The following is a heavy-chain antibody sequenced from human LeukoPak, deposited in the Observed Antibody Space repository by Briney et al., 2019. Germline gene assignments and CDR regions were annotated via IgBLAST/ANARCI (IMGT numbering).Heavy chain of an antibody. V-gene: IGHV3-23*01. D-gene: IGHD4-17*01. CDR1: GFTFSSYA. CDR2: ISGSGGST. CDR3: AKDQSRLLYGDYVHYSDY. Sequence: GGSLRLSCAASGFTFSSYAMSWVRQAPGKGLEWVSAISGSGGSTYYADSVRGRFTISKDNSKNTLYLQMNSLRAEDTAVYYCAKDQSRLLYGDYVHYSDYWGQGTLVTVSS. J-gene: IGHJ4*02.